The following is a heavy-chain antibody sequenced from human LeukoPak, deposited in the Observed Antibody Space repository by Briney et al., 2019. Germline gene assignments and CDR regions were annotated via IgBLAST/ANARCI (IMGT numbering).Heavy chain of an antibody. CDR3: AREMEGSDYDSSGYGFDY. J-gene: IGHJ4*02. Sequence: GGSLRLSCAASGFTFSSYSMNWVRQAPGKGLEWVSSNSSSSSYIYYADSVKGRFTISRDNAKNSLYLQMNSLRAEDTAVYYCAREMEGSDYDSSGYGFDYWGQGTLVTVSS. D-gene: IGHD3-22*01. CDR1: GFTFSSYS. CDR2: NSSSSSYI. V-gene: IGHV3-21*01.